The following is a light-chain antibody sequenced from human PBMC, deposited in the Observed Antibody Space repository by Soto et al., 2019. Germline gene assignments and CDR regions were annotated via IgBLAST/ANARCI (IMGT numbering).Light chain of an antibody. J-gene: IGKJ2*01. Sequence: EIVLTQSPGTLSLSPGERATLSCRASQSVSSSYLAWYQQKPGQAPRVLIYAASSRATDIPDRFSGSGSGTEFTLTISRLEPEDFAVYFWQQYGNSPPNTFGQGTKVEIK. V-gene: IGKV3-20*01. CDR3: QQYGNSPPNT. CDR1: QSVSSSY. CDR2: AAS.